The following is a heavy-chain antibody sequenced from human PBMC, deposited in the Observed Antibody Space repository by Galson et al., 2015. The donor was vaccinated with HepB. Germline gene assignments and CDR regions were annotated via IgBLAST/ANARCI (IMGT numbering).Heavy chain of an antibody. CDR1: GLTFNNAW. J-gene: IGHJ1*01. CDR2: AKGKIDGETT. Sequence: SLRLAGADSGLTFNNAWVSWVRQAPGKGLEWVGRAKGKIDGETTDYAAPVKGRFIISRDDSGNTVYLQINGLKTEDTALYYCTTYSAGRPEYFQYWGQGTLVTVSS. D-gene: IGHD4-11*01. V-gene: IGHV3-15*01. CDR3: TTYSAGRPEYFQY.